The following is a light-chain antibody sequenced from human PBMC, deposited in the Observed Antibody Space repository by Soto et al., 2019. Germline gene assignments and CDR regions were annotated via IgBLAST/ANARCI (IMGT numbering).Light chain of an antibody. CDR2: DVS. Sequence: QSVLTQPASVSGSPGQSITISCTGTSSDVGAYNYVSWYQQHPGKVPKLMIFDVSNRPSGVSNRFSGSKSGNTASLTISGLHSDDEADYYCASYTTTFTLVFGGGTKVTVL. J-gene: IGLJ2*01. V-gene: IGLV2-14*01. CDR3: ASYTTTFTLV. CDR1: SSDVGAYNY.